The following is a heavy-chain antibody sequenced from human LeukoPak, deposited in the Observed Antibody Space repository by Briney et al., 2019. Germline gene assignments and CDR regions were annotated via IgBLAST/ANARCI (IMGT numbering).Heavy chain of an antibody. V-gene: IGHV4-34*01. Sequence: SETLSLTCAVYGGSFSGYYWSWIRQPPGKGLEWIGEINHSGSTNYNPSLKSRVTISVDTSKNQFSLKLSSVTAADTAVYYCARGGQLFSYNWNYPKLRAFDIWGQGTMVTVSS. CDR2: INHSGST. D-gene: IGHD1-7*01. CDR3: ARGGQLFSYNWNYPKLRAFDI. J-gene: IGHJ3*02. CDR1: GGSFSGYY.